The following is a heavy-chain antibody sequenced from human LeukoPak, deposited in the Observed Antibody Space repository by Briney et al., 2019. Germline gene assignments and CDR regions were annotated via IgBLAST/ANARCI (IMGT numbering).Heavy chain of an antibody. D-gene: IGHD6-19*01. J-gene: IGHJ4*02. CDR2: ISYDGSNK. CDR1: GFTFSSYG. V-gene: IGHV3-30*18. Sequence: PGRSLRLSCAASGFTFSSYGMHWVRQAPGKGLEWVAVISYDGSNKYYADSVKSRFTISRDNSKNTLYLQMNSLRAEDTAVYYCAKADTRIAVAGPGFDYWGQETLVTVSS. CDR3: AKADTRIAVAGPGFDY.